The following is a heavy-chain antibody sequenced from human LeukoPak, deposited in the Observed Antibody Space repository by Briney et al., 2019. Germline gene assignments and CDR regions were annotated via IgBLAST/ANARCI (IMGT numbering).Heavy chain of an antibody. Sequence: SQTLSLTFTVSGGSISSGGYYWSWIRQHPGKGLEWIGYIYYSGSTYYNPSLKSRVTISVHTSKNQFSLKLSSVTAADTAVYYCARNTFVVVVAATQAFDIWGQGTMVTVSS. J-gene: IGHJ3*02. V-gene: IGHV4-31*03. CDR3: ARNTFVVVVAATQAFDI. CDR1: GGSISSGGYY. CDR2: IYYSGST. D-gene: IGHD2-15*01.